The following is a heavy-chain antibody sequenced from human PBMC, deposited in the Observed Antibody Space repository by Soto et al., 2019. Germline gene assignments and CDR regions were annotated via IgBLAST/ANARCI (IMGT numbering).Heavy chain of an antibody. J-gene: IGHJ3*02. D-gene: IGHD1-20*01. CDR3: AAYNSSRHAAFDI. CDR1: GXTFNTYG. Sequence: GSLRLSCEVSGXTFNTYGMSWVRQAPGKGLEWLDKMNEDANKKYYVDSVKGRFTILGDSPGSALLLRMHSLRAEDTAVYFCAAYNSSRHAAFDIWGRGTLGPVSS. V-gene: IGHV3-7*01. CDR2: MNEDANKK.